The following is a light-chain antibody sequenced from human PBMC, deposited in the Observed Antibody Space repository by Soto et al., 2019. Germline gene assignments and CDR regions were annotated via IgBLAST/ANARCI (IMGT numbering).Light chain of an antibody. CDR2: WAS. CDR1: QSVLYSANNKNY. CDR3: QQYFTIPEA. V-gene: IGKV4-1*01. Sequence: DIVMTQSPDSLAVSLGERATINCKSSQSVLYSANNKNYLAWYQQKPGQPPKLLISWASNRESGVPGRFSGNGSGTDFTLTISSLQAEDVAVYYCQQYFTIPEAFGQGTKVEIK. J-gene: IGKJ1*01.